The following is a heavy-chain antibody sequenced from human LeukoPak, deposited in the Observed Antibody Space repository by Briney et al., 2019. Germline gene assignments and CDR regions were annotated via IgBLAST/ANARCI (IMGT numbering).Heavy chain of an antibody. CDR1: GYTFTSYD. CDR2: MNPNSGNT. D-gene: IGHD6-13*01. Sequence: ASVTVSCKASGYTFTSYDINWVRQATGQGLEWMGWMNPNSGNTGYAQKFQGRVTMTRNTSISTAYMELSSLRSEDTAVYYCARYTAAAGTFNWFDPWGQGTLVTVSS. CDR3: ARYTAAAGTFNWFDP. J-gene: IGHJ5*02. V-gene: IGHV1-8*01.